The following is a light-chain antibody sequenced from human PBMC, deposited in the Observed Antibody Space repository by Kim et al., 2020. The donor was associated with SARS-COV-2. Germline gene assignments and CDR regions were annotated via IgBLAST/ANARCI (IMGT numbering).Light chain of an antibody. V-gene: IGKV1-27*01. CDR2: GAS. CDR1: QGINTY. J-gene: IGKJ1*01. Sequence: ASVGDRVTITCRASQGINTYLTWYQQKPGKVPKLLIYGASALHSGVPSRFSGSGSGTDFTLTISSLQPEDVATYYCQKYNSAPWTFGQGTKVDIK. CDR3: QKYNSAPWT.